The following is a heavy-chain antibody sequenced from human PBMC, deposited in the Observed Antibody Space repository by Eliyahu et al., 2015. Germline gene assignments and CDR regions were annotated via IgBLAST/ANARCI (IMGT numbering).Heavy chain of an antibody. CDR2: INHSGST. Sequence: QVQLQQWGAGLLKPSETLSLTCAVXGXSFSXYYWSWIRQPPGKGLEWIGEINHSGSTNYNPSLKSRVTISVDTSKNQFSLKLSSVTAADTAVYYCARRSPIDYGGKRGYFDYWGQGTLVTVSS. V-gene: IGHV4-34*01. CDR1: GXSFSXYY. CDR3: ARRSPIDYGGKRGYFDY. J-gene: IGHJ4*02. D-gene: IGHD4-23*01.